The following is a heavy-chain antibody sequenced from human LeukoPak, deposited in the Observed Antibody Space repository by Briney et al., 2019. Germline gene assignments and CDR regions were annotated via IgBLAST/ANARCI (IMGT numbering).Heavy chain of an antibody. J-gene: IGHJ4*02. CDR3: ARDLGTQSIAAAGSTDY. Sequence: ASVKVSCKASGYTLTGYYIHWVRQAPGQGLEWMGWINPNSGGTNYAQKFQGRVTMTRDTSISTAYMELSRLRSDDTAVYYCARDLGTQSIAAAGSTDYWGQGTLVTVSS. CDR2: INPNSGGT. D-gene: IGHD6-13*01. V-gene: IGHV1-2*02. CDR1: GYTLTGYY.